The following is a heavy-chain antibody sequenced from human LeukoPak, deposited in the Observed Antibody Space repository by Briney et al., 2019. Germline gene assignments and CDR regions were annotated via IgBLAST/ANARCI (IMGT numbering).Heavy chain of an antibody. V-gene: IGHV4-59*08. CDR2: AYYSGST. J-gene: IGHJ4*02. D-gene: IGHD3-10*01. CDR1: GASFEHFF. Sequence: SETLSLTCTVSGASFEHFFWSWIRQPPGKGLEWIGYAYYSGSTDYNPSLKSRLTIIADTSKNQFSLKLSSVTAADTAIYYCASHRRSHGSEYWGQGTLVTVSS. CDR3: ASHRRSHGSEY.